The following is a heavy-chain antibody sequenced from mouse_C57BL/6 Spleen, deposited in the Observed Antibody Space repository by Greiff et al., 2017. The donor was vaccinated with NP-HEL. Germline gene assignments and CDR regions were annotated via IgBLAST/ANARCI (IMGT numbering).Heavy chain of an antibody. CDR3: ARWDGYYGYFDV. CDR1: GYTFTSYW. Sequence: QVQLQQPGAELVRPGSSVKLSCKASGYTFTSYWMHWVKQRPLQGLEWIGNIDPSDSETHYNQKFKDKATLTVDKSSSTAYMQRSSLTSEDSAVYYCARWDGYYGYFDVWGTGTTVTVSS. V-gene: IGHV1-52*01. D-gene: IGHD2-3*01. CDR2: IDPSDSET. J-gene: IGHJ1*03.